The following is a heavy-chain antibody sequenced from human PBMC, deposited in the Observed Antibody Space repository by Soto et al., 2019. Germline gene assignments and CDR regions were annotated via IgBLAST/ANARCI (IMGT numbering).Heavy chain of an antibody. V-gene: IGHV1-69*02. CDR1: GGTFSSYT. Sequence: QVQLVQSGAEVQKPGSSVKVSCKASGGTFSSYTISWVRQAPGQGLEWMGRIIPILGIANYAQKFQGRVTITADKSTSTAYMELSSLRSEDTAVYYCASRLGYCSGGSCSNFDYWGQGTLVTVSS. J-gene: IGHJ4*02. CDR3: ASRLGYCSGGSCSNFDY. D-gene: IGHD2-15*01. CDR2: IIPILGIA.